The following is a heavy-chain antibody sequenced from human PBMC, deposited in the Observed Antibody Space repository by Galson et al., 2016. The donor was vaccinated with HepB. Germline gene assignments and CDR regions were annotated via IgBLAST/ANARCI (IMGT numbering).Heavy chain of an antibody. CDR1: GFSLDTTGVA. CDR3: AHRRSWATSPSRFFDY. CDR2: IYWDDDK. J-gene: IGHJ4*02. Sequence: PALVKPTQTLTLTCTFSGFSLDTTGVAVAWIRQPPGKALEWLALIYWDDDKRYSPSLDNRLTITKDTSKNQVVLTMTNMDHVDTATYYCAHRRSWATSPSRFFDYWGQGTLVTVSS. D-gene: IGHD1-1*01. V-gene: IGHV2-5*02.